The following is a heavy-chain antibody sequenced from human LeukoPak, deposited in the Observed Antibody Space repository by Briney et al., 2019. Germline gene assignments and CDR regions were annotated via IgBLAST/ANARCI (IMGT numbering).Heavy chain of an antibody. CDR1: GYTFTDYY. V-gene: IGHV1-2*02. D-gene: IGHD4-17*01. Sequence: ASVKVSCKASGYTFTDYYMHWVRQAPGQGLEWMGWINPNSGGTNYAQKFQGRVTMTRDTSISTAYMELSRLRSDDTAVYYCARDLSSGLAATVTTIAMFFIPWGQGTLVTVSS. CDR3: ARDLSSGLAATVTTIAMFFIP. J-gene: IGHJ5*02. CDR2: INPNSGGT.